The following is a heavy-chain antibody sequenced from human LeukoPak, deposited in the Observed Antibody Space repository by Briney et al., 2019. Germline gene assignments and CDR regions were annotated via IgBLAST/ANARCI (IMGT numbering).Heavy chain of an antibody. CDR3: ARWYGSSSYYYYYMDV. J-gene: IGHJ6*03. D-gene: IGHD6-13*01. Sequence: SETLSLTCTVSGGSISSYYWSWIRQPPGKGLEWIGYIYTSGSTNYNPSLKSRVTISVDTSKNQFSLKLSSVTAADTAVYYCARWYGSSSYYYYYMDVWGKGTTVTVSS. CDR1: GGSISSYY. V-gene: IGHV4-4*09. CDR2: IYTSGST.